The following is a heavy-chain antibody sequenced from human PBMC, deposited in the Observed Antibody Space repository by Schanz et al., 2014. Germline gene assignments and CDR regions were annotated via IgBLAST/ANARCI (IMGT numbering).Heavy chain of an antibody. J-gene: IGHJ4*02. CDR2: FVPRLRVA. V-gene: IGHV1-69*04. CDR3: ARVGKFFGVVSYFDY. D-gene: IGHD3-3*01. Sequence: QVQLVQSGAEVKKPGSSVKVSCKASGGTLQSYTFSWVRQAPGQGLEWMGRFVPRLRVALYAQNFRGRVTITADSSTNTAYLEVSSLRFEDTAMYYCARVGKFFGVVSYFDYWGQGTLVTVSS. CDR1: GGTLQSYT.